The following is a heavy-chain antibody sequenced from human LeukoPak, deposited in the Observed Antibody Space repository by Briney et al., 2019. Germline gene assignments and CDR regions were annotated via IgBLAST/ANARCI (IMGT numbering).Heavy chain of an antibody. V-gene: IGHV3-66*01. CDR2: IYSGGAT. D-gene: IGHD1-14*01. CDR1: GLSVSSIY. J-gene: IGHJ6*03. Sequence: PGGSRTLSCAASGLSVSSIYMTWVRQAPGKELEWVSVIYSGGATYYADSLKGRFTISRNNSKNKPYLQMNSLRPEDTAGYYCARVGPWVNPDYYYYYMDVWGKGTTVTVSS. CDR3: ARVGPWVNPDYYYYYMDV.